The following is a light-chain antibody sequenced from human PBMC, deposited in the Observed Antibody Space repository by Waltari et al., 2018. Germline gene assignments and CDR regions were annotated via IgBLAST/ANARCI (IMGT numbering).Light chain of an antibody. CDR3: SSYAGSNNFVV. J-gene: IGLJ3*02. V-gene: IGLV2-8*01. CDR2: EVS. CDR1: SSDVGGYNY. Sequence: QSALTQPPSASGSPGQSVTISCTGTSSDVGGYNYVSWYQQHPGKAPKLIIFEVSKWPSGVPDRISGSKSGNTASLTLSGLQAEDEADYYCSSYAGSNNFVVFGGGTKLTVL.